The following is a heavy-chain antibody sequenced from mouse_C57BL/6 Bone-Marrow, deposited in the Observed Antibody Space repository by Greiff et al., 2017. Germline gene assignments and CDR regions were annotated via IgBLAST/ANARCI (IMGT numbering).Heavy chain of an antibody. J-gene: IGHJ3*01. CDR1: GFNIKNTY. Sequence: VQLQQSVAELVRPGASVKLSCTASGFNIKNTYMHWVKQRPEQGLEWIGRIDPANGNTKYAPKFQGKATITADTSSNTAYLQLSSLTSEDTAIYYCTTHYYGSSYEAWFAYWGQGTLVTVSA. CDR3: TTHYYGSSYEAWFAY. D-gene: IGHD1-1*01. V-gene: IGHV14-3*01. CDR2: IDPANGNT.